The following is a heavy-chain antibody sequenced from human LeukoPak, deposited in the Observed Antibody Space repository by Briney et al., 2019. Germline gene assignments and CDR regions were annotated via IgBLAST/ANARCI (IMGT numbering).Heavy chain of an antibody. Sequence: SETLSLTCTVSGGSIRDYYWSWIRQPPGKALEWIGYINYSGNTNYNPSLKSRVTISVDTSKNQFSLRLTSVTAADTAVFYCAREGRQDYVYFDYWGQGSLVTVSS. V-gene: IGHV4-59*01. CDR3: AREGRQDYVYFDY. D-gene: IGHD4-17*01. CDR1: GGSIRDYY. J-gene: IGHJ4*02. CDR2: INYSGNT.